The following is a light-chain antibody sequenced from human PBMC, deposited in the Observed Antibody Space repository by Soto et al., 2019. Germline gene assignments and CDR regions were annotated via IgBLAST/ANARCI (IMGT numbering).Light chain of an antibody. CDR2: DAS. CDR1: QTVRNNY. Sequence: EFVLTQSACTLSSSPGERATLSWRASQTVRNNYLAWYQQKNGQAPRLVIYDASSRATGIPDRFSGGGYGTDFNLTISRLEPEDFAVYYCQQFSSYPLTFGGGTKVDIK. V-gene: IGKV3-20*01. CDR3: QQFSSYPLT. J-gene: IGKJ4*01.